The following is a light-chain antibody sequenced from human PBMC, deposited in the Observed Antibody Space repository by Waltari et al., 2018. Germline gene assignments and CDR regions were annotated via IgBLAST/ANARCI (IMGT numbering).Light chain of an antibody. CDR3: DSRDSSDKPLGV. V-gene: IGLV3-19*01. Sequence: SSELTQDPAVSVALGQTVTITCQGDRPRSFYASWYQLKPGQAPVLVIYGQNHRPPGIPDRFSGSNSGNTSSLTITGARAEDEADYYCDSRDSSDKPLGVFGTGTQVTVL. CDR2: GQN. J-gene: IGLJ1*01. CDR1: RPRSFY.